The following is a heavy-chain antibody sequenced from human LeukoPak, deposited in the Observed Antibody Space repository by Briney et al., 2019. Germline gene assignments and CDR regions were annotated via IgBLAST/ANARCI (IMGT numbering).Heavy chain of an antibody. Sequence: PSETLSLTCTVSGGSVSSSSLYWGWIRQPPGKGLEWISYSNTDGTISCADSVKGRLTISRDNAENSLYLQMNSLRDEDTAVYFCVRDRDYAFDFWGQGTMVTVSS. CDR3: VRDRDYAFDF. CDR1: GGSVSSSS. J-gene: IGHJ3*01. CDR2: SNTDGTI. V-gene: IGHV3-48*02.